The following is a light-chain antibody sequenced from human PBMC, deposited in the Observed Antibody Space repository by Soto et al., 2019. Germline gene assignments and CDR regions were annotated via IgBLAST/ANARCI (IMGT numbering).Light chain of an antibody. V-gene: IGKV1-39*01. Sequence: DKLMTQSPASLSSSAGERATISSKASQGIRTYLTWYQQKKGQAPKLLIYAASSLQSGVPSRLSGSGSETDLTITISSMETEDFATYSCQQSYSSTWTFGHGTKVDIK. J-gene: IGKJ1*01. CDR3: QQSYSSTWT. CDR2: AAS. CDR1: QGIRTY.